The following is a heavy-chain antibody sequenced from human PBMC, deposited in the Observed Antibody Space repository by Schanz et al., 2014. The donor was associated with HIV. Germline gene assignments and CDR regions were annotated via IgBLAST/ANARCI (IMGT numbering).Heavy chain of an antibody. Sequence: QVQLVQSGAEVKKPGSSVKVSCKASGGIFSYHAINWVRQAPGPGLEWMAILNPNFGSTAYAQKLQGRATVTWDTSAATVYLELTGLTSDDTAVYYCARAPYISGWYGVDYWGQGTPITVSS. J-gene: IGHJ4*02. CDR1: GGIFSYHA. CDR3: ARAPYISGWYGVDY. CDR2: LNPNFGST. V-gene: IGHV1-46*01. D-gene: IGHD6-19*01.